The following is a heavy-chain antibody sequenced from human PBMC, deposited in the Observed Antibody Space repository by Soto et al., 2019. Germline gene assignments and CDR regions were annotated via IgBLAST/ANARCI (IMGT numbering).Heavy chain of an antibody. CDR1: GASISSYD. CDR2: ISYSGST. CDR3: ARGRDGYNYPNFDY. Sequence: AETLSLTCTVSGASISSYDWSWIRRPPGKGLEWIGHISYSGSTNYKPSLKSRVTISVDTSKKQFSLKLTSVTAADTAVYYCARGRDGYNYPNFDYWGQGTLVTVSS. J-gene: IGHJ4*02. V-gene: IGHV4-59*01. D-gene: IGHD5-12*01.